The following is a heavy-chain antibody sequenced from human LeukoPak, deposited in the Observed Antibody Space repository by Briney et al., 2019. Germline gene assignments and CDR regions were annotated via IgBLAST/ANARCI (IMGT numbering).Heavy chain of an antibody. D-gene: IGHD1-26*01. CDR3: TTDPFSSGSYYIAFDY. CDR2: IKSKTDGGTT. V-gene: IGHV3-15*07. CDR1: GFTFSNAW. J-gene: IGHJ4*02. Sequence: PGGSLRLSCAASGFTFSNAWMNWVRQAPGKGLEWVGRIKSKTDGGTTDYAAPVKGRFTISRDDSKNTLYLQMNSLKTEDTALYYCTTDPFSSGSYYIAFDYWGQGTLVTVSS.